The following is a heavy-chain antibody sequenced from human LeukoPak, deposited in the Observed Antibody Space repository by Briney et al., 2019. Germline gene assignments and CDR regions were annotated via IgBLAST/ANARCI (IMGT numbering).Heavy chain of an antibody. D-gene: IGHD3-10*01. V-gene: IGHV3-21*04. J-gene: IGHJ6*02. Sequence: PGGSLRLSCAASGFTFSSYSMNCVRQAPGKGLEWISSISSSSSYIYYADSVTGRFTISRDNAKTSLYLQMNSLGAEDTAVYYCATKYGSGSWSSYGMDVWGQGTTVTVSS. CDR2: ISSSSSYI. CDR1: GFTFSSYS. CDR3: ATKYGSGSWSSYGMDV.